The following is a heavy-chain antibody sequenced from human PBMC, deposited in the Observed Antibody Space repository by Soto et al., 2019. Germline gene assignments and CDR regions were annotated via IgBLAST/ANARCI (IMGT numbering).Heavy chain of an antibody. D-gene: IGHD6-13*01. J-gene: IGHJ3*02. CDR2: ISDDESKK. Sequence: PGGSLRLSCVASGFTFSSYVMHWVRQAPGKGLEWVALISDDESKKYYADSVKGRFTISRDNSKNTLFLQMNSPISEDTAVYYCARTAGGRVRGALDIWGQGTMVTVSS. CDR1: GFTFSSYV. CDR3: ARTAGGRVRGALDI. V-gene: IGHV3-30-3*01.